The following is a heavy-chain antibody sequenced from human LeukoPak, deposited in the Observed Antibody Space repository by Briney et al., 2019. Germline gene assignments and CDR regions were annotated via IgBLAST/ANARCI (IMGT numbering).Heavy chain of an antibody. CDR2: INPSGGST. J-gene: IGHJ5*02. V-gene: IGHV1-46*01. CDR1: GYTFTSYY. CDR3: ARDRRAAAGPRWFDP. Sequence: ASVKVSCKASGYTFTSYYMHWVRQAPGQGLEWMGIINPSGGSTSYAQKFQGRVTMTRDMSTSTVYMELSSLRSEDTAVYYCARDRRAAAGPRWFDPWGQGTLVTVSS. D-gene: IGHD6-13*01.